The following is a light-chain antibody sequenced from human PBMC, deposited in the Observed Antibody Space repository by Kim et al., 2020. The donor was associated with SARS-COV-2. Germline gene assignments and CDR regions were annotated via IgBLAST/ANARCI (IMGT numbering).Light chain of an antibody. Sequence: GHNVTISCSGSSSNIGNNYVSWYQQLPGTAPKLLIYDNNKRPSGIPDRFSGSKSGTSATLGITGLQTGDEADYYCGTWDSSLSTVVFGGGTQLTVL. CDR1: SSNIGNNY. CDR2: DNN. J-gene: IGLJ2*01. V-gene: IGLV1-51*01. CDR3: GTWDSSLSTVV.